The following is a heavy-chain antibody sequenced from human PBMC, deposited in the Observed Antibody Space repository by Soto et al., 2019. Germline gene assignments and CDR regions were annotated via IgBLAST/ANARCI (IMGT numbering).Heavy chain of an antibody. V-gene: IGHV4-30-4*01. CDR3: ASDRIVGSTTFDS. Sequence: QVQLQESGPGLVKPSQTLSLTCTVSGGSIRSEDYYWSWIRPPPGKGLEWIGYVSYSGSTAYKSSLRNRVIISVDTTKDQVALNLNSATAEGTAVYYCASDRIVGSTTFDSWGQGTLVTVSS. CDR1: GGSIRSEDYY. J-gene: IGHJ4*02. D-gene: IGHD1-26*01. CDR2: VSYSGST.